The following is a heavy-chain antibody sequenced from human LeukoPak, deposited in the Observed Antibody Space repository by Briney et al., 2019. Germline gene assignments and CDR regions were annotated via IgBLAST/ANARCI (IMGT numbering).Heavy chain of an antibody. D-gene: IGHD2-2*02. Sequence: SETLSLTCTVSGGSISSYYWSWIRQPAGKRLEGIGRIYTSGSTNYNPSLKSRVTMSVDTSKNQFSLKLSSVTAADTAVYYCAGGVVVVPAAIRSTYWFDPWGQGTLVTVSS. CDR1: GGSISSYY. CDR2: IYTSGST. J-gene: IGHJ5*02. CDR3: AGGVVVVPAAIRSTYWFDP. V-gene: IGHV4-4*07.